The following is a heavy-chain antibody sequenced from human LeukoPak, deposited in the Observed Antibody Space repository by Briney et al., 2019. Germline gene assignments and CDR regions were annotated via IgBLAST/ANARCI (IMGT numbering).Heavy chain of an antibody. CDR3: AKDLTGDLLYTNDAFDI. Sequence: PGGSLRLSCTASGFTFSPFGMHWVRQAPGKGLEWVAFIRYDESYKYYADSVKGRFTISRDNSKNTLYLQMNGLRDEDTAVYHCAKDLTGDLLYTNDAFDIWGQGTMVTVSS. D-gene: IGHD3-10*01. CDR2: IRYDESYK. J-gene: IGHJ3*02. CDR1: GFTFSPFG. V-gene: IGHV3-30*02.